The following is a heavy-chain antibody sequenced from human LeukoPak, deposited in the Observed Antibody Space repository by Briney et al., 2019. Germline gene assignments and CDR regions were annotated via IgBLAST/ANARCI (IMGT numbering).Heavy chain of an antibody. CDR1: GFAFESFT. CDR2: ISATSSDI. J-gene: IGHJ4*02. D-gene: IGHD5-12*01. Sequence: GGSLILSCAGSGFAFESFTMTWVRQAPGKGLEWVSLISATSSDINYAESVRGRFTISRDNAKNSLFLQMDSLRVEDTAIYYCAKGLFGAYDKYLDSWGQGTLVTVSS. CDR3: AKGLFGAYDKYLDS. V-gene: IGHV3-21*04.